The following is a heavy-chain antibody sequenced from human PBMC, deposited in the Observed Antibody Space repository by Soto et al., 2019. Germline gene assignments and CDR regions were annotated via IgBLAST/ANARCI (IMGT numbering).Heavy chain of an antibody. Sequence: QVQLVQSGAEVKKPGSSVKVSCKASGGTFSSYAISWVRQAPGQGVEWMGGIIPIFGTAIYAQKFQGRVTITADKSTSTVYMDLSSLRSEDTAVYYCARLGYDCGADCLGPYYFDYWGQGTLVTVSS. D-gene: IGHD2-21*02. J-gene: IGHJ4*02. CDR1: GGTFSSYA. CDR2: IIPIFGTA. CDR3: ARLGYDCGADCLGPYYFDY. V-gene: IGHV1-69*06.